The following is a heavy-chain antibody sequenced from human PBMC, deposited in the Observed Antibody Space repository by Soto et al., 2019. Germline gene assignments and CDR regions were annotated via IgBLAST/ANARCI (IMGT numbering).Heavy chain of an antibody. CDR1: GFSLTTGGMG. Sequence: QITLKESGPTLVQPTQTLTLTCSCSGFSLTTGGMGVGWIRQPPGKALEWLALIYWDDDKGYSPSLKSRLTIIKDISKNQVVLTMTNMDPVDTATYYCARIYCAGGNCYRRCGCYYGMDVWGQGTTVTVSS. CDR3: ARIYCAGGNCYRRCGCYYGMDV. J-gene: IGHJ6*01. CDR2: IYWDDDK. V-gene: IGHV2-5*02. D-gene: IGHD2-8*02.